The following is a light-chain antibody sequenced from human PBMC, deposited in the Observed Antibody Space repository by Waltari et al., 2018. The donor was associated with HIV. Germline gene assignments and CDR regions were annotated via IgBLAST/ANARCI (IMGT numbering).Light chain of an antibody. CDR1: SLRSYY. CDR3: NSRDNNDNHVV. J-gene: IGLJ2*01. V-gene: IGLV3-19*01. CDR2: GKN. Sequence: SSELTQDPAVSVALGQTVRITCQGDSLRSYYASWYQQKPGQAPVLVIYGKNNRPSGCPDRFSGSSSGNTASLTITGAQAEDEADYYCNSRDNNDNHVVFGGGTKVTVL.